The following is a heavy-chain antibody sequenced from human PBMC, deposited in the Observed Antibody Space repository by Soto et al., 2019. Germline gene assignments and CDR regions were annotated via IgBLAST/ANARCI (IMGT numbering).Heavy chain of an antibody. CDR3: AREARSEDSSGYSEGFDY. V-gene: IGHV1-69*01. CDR2: IIPIFGTA. J-gene: IGHJ4*02. CDR1: GGTFSSYA. D-gene: IGHD3-22*01. Sequence: QVPLVQSGAAVTKPGSSVKVSCKASGGTFSSYAISWVRQSPGQGLEWMGAIIPIFGTANYAQKFQGRVTITADEATSTAYMERSSLRSEDTAVYYCAREARSEDSSGYSEGFDYWGQGTLVTVSS.